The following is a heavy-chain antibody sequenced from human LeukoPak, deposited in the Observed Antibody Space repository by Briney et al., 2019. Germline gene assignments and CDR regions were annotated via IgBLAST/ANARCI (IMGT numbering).Heavy chain of an antibody. D-gene: IGHD3-16*01. CDR2: IGGSSSPI. CDR1: GFTFPYNNFG. CDR3: AKEGAWGNWYFDL. J-gene: IGHJ2*01. Sequence: PGGSLRLSCAASGFTFPYNNFGINWVRQAPGKGLEWISFIGGSSSPIYYADSVKGRFTISRDNSKNTLYLEMNSLRDEDTAVYYCAKEGAWGNWYFDLWGRGTLVTVSS. V-gene: IGHV3-48*02.